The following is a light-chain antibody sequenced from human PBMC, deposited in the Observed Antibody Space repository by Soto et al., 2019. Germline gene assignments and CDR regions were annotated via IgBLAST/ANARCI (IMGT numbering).Light chain of an antibody. Sequence: EIVLTQSPGTLSLSPGERATLSCRASQSVSSRYLAWYQQKPGQSPRLLIYGASSRAIGIPDRFSGGWSGTDFTLTISRLEPEDFAVYYCQQFGSSPPFTFGQGTRLEIK. V-gene: IGKV3-20*01. CDR2: GAS. J-gene: IGKJ5*01. CDR3: QQFGSSPPFT. CDR1: QSVSSRY.